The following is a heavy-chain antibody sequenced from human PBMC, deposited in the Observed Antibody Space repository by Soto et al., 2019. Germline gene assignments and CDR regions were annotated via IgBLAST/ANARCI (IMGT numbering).Heavy chain of an antibody. V-gene: IGHV4-30-4*01. CDR3: ARDRTSMIVDY. CDR1: GGSISSSDYY. D-gene: IGHD3-22*01. Sequence: KPSETLSLTCTVSGGSISSSDYYWSWIRQPPGKGLEWIGYIYYSGSTYYNPSLKSRVTISVDTSKNQFSLKLSSVTAADTAVYYCARDRTSMIVDYWGQGTLVTVSS. CDR2: IYYSGST. J-gene: IGHJ4*02.